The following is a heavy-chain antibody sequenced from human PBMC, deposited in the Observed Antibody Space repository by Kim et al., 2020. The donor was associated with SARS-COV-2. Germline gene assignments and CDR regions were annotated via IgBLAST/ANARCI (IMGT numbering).Heavy chain of an antibody. CDR1: GASINSTNYY. CDR2: IYHTGTI. D-gene: IGHD3-10*01. CDR3: ARRRGASFIDN. Sequence: SETLSLTCSVSGASINSTNYYWAWIRQPPGQGLESLGAIYHTGTILQSPSLQGRVSISIDTSKNEFSLKVTSVTAADTAVYYCARRRGASFIDNWGQGTLVTVSS. V-gene: IGHV4-39*01. J-gene: IGHJ4*02.